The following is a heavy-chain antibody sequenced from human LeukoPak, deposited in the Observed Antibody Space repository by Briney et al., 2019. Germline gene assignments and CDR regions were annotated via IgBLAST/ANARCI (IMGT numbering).Heavy chain of an antibody. CDR3: VRLDGDYVYYFDY. CDR1: GGSFSSSRYY. CDR2: IYYSGST. D-gene: IGHD4-17*01. V-gene: IGHV4-39*01. Sequence: KPSETLSLTCTVSGGSFSSSRYYWGWIHQPPGKGLEWIGSIYYSGSTYYNPSLKSRVTISVDTSKNQFSLKLSSVTAADTAVYYCVRLDGDYVYYFDYWGQGTLVTVSS. J-gene: IGHJ4*02.